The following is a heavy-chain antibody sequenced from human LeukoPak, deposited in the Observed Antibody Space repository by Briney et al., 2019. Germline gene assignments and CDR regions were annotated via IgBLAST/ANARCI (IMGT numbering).Heavy chain of an antibody. Sequence: SETLSLTCAVYGGSFSGYHWSWIRQTPGKGLEWIGKIDPYGGSNYNPSLKSRLTISVDTSKNQFSLKLNSVTAADTALYYCARHVSGRWFGDDYPYYADVWGKGTTVTVSS. CDR1: GGSFSGYH. CDR2: IDPYGGS. V-gene: IGHV4-34*01. D-gene: IGHD3-10*01. CDR3: ARHVSGRWFGDDYPYYADV. J-gene: IGHJ6*03.